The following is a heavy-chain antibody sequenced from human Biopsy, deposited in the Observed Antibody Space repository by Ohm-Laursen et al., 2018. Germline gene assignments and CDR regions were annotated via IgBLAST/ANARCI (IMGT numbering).Heavy chain of an antibody. Sequence: SDTLSLTCTVSGVSINGGRYYWNRIRPHPGKGLEWIGNIFYSANTYYNPSLKSRVTISVDTSKNQFSLKLSSVTAADTAVYYCARRGSGDYFPTFFDFWGQGALVTVSS. CDR1: GVSINGGRYY. CDR2: IFYSANT. V-gene: IGHV4-31*03. J-gene: IGHJ4*02. CDR3: ARRGSGDYFPTFFDF. D-gene: IGHD5-12*01.